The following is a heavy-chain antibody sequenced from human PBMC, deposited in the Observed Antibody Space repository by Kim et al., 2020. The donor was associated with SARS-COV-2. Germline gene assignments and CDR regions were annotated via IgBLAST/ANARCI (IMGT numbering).Heavy chain of an antibody. V-gene: IGHV3-7*01. CDR1: GFTFSSYW. J-gene: IGHJ4*02. CDR2: IKQDGSEK. D-gene: IGHD6-19*01. Sequence: GGSLRLSCAASGFTFSSYWMSWVRQAPGKGLEWVANIKQDGSEKYYVDSVKGRFTISRDNAKNSLYLQMNSLRAEDTAVYYCARDWKQWLVRKGLSGYWGQVTLVTVSS. CDR3: ARDWKQWLVRKGLSGY.